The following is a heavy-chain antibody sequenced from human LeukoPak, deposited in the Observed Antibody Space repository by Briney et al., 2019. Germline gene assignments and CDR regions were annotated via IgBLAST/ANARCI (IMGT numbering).Heavy chain of an antibody. J-gene: IGHJ4*02. D-gene: IGHD6-19*01. CDR3: ARDSAVAGTGFDY. V-gene: IGHV1-2*02. Sequence: ASVNVSCKTSGYTFTGYYMHWVRQAPGQGLEWMGWINPNSGGTNYAQKFQGRVTMTRDTSISTAYMELSRLRSDDTAVYYCARDSAVAGTGFDYWGQGTLVTVSS. CDR1: GYTFTGYY. CDR2: INPNSGGT.